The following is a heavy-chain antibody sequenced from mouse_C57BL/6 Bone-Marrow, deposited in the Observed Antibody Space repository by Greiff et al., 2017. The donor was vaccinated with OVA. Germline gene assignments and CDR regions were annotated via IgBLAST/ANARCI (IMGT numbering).Heavy chain of an antibody. J-gene: IGHJ4*01. Sequence: EVKLMESGGGLVQPGGSLSLSCAASGFTFTDYYMSWVRQPPGKALAWLGFIRNKANGYTTEYSASVKGRFTISRDNSQSILYLQMNALRAEDSATYYCARYRVNMDYWGQGTSVTVSS. CDR3: ARYRVNMDY. D-gene: IGHD2-1*01. V-gene: IGHV7-3*01. CDR2: IRNKANGYTT. CDR1: GFTFTDYY.